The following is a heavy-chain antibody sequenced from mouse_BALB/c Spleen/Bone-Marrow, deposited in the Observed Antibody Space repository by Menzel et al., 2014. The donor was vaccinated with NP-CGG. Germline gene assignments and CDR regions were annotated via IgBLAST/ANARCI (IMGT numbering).Heavy chain of an antibody. J-gene: IGHJ2*01. D-gene: IGHD2-1*01. CDR2: INPGSGGT. Sequence: VHLVESGAELVRPGTSVKVSCKASGYAFTNYLIEWVKQRPGQGLEWIGVINPGSGGTNYNEKFKGKATLTADKSSNTAYMQLSSLTSDDSAVYFCARIYYGNYYWGQGTTPTVSS. CDR1: GYAFTNYL. V-gene: IGHV1-54*01. CDR3: ARIYYGNYY.